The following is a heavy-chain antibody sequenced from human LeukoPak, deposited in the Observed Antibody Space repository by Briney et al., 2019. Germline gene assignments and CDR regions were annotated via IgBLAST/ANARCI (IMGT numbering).Heavy chain of an antibody. V-gene: IGHV1-69*13. Sequence: GASVKVSCKXSGGTFSSYAISWVRQAPRQGLEWMGGIIPIFGTANYAQKFQGRVTITADESTSTAYMELSSLRSEDTAVYYCAPSYSSNDPWGQGTLVTVSS. CDR1: GGTFSSYA. D-gene: IGHD6-13*01. J-gene: IGHJ5*02. CDR3: APSYSSNDP. CDR2: IIPIFGTA.